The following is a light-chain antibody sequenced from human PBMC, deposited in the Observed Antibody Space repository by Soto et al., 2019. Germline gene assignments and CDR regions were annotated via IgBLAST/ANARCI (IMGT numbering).Light chain of an antibody. V-gene: IGKV1-39*01. J-gene: IGKJ1*01. CDR1: QSISSH. CDR3: QQSYTTPRT. Sequence: DIQMTHSPSSLSASVGDRVTITCRASQSISSHLNWYQQKAGKAPELLISGASSLESGVPSRFSGSGFGTDFTLTISSLQPEDFATYYCQQSYTTPRTFSQGTKVEIK. CDR2: GAS.